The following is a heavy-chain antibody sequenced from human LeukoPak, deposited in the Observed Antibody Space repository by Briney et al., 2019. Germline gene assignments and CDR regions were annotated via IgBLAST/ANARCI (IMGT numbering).Heavy chain of an antibody. CDR3: ARDARDYCSGGSCYWYHYC. CDR1: GGTFSSYA. J-gene: IGHJ4*02. V-gene: IGHV1-69*13. CDR2: IIPIFGTA. Sequence: ASVKVSCKASGGTFSSYAISWVRQAPGQGLEWMGGIIPIFGTANYAQKFQGRVTTTADESTRTAYMELSSLRSEDTAVYYCARDARDYCSGGSCYWYHYCWGQGTLVTVSS. D-gene: IGHD2-15*01.